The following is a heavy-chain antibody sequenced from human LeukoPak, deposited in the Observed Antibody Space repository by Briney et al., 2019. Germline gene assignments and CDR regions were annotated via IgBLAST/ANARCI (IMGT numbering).Heavy chain of an antibody. D-gene: IGHD3-3*01. Sequence: ASVKVSCKASGYTFTGYYMHWVRQAPGQGLEWVGRINPNSGGTNYAQKFQGRVTMTRDTSISTAYMELSRLRSDDTAVYYCARGGSGYYMFDPWGQGTLVTVSS. CDR2: INPNSGGT. CDR1: GYTFTGYY. CDR3: ARGGSGYYMFDP. V-gene: IGHV1-2*06. J-gene: IGHJ5*02.